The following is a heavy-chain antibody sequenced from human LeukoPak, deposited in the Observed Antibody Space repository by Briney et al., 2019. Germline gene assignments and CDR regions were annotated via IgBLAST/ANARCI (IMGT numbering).Heavy chain of an antibody. V-gene: IGHV3-30*18. J-gene: IGHJ4*02. CDR2: ISYDGSNK. D-gene: IGHD3-22*01. Sequence: AGGSLRLSCAASGFTFSSYGMHWVRQAPGKGLEGGAVISYDGSNKYYADSVKGRFTISRDNSKNTLYLQMNSLRAEDTAVYYCAKSYDSSGYFDYWGQGTLVTVSS. CDR1: GFTFSSYG. CDR3: AKSYDSSGYFDY.